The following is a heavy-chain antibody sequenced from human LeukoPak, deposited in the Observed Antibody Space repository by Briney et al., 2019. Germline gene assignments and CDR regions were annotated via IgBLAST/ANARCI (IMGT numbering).Heavy chain of an antibody. CDR2: INHDGSST. CDR3: VRDWGYDSSGYWQKYFDT. V-gene: IGHV3-74*01. D-gene: IGHD3-22*01. J-gene: IGHJ4*02. CDR1: GFTFSSYV. Sequence: GGSLRLSCAASGFTFSSYVMHWVRQAPGKGLVWVSRINHDGSSTNYADSVKGRFTISRDNAKNTVYLQMNSLRAEDTAVYYCVRDWGYDSSGYWQKYFDTWGQGTLVTVSS.